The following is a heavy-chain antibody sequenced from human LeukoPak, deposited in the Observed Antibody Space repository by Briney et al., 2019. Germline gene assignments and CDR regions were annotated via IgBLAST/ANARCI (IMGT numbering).Heavy chain of an antibody. CDR1: GGSFSGYY. Sequence: SETLSLTWAVYGGSFSGYYWSWIRQPPGKGLEWIGEINHSGSTNYNPSLRSRVTVSVHTSKNQLSLKLSSVTAADTAVYYCARQWLVSPLIYYWGQGTLVTVSS. D-gene: IGHD6-19*01. J-gene: IGHJ4*02. V-gene: IGHV4-34*01. CDR2: INHSGST. CDR3: ARQWLVSPLIYY.